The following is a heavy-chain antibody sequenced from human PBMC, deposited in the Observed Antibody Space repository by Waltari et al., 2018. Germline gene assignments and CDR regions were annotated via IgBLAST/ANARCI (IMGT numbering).Heavy chain of an antibody. CDR3: ARRGRTTLSYYFDY. V-gene: IGHV4-30-4*08. CDR2: IYFSGST. CDR1: GGSIISGDYY. J-gene: IGHJ4*02. Sequence: QVQLQESGPGLVKPSQTLYLTCTVSGGSIISGDYYWSWIRQPPGKGLEWIGYIYFSGSTYYNPSLKSRVTISVDTSKNQFSLKLNSVTAADTAVYYCARRGRTTLSYYFDYWGQGTLVTVSS. D-gene: IGHD4-4*01.